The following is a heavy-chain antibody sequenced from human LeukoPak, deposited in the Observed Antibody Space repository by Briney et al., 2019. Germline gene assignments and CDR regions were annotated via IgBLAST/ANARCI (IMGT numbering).Heavy chain of an antibody. Sequence: PGGSLRLSCAASGFTFSNTWMSWIRQPPGKGLEWVGYIYYSGNTNYNPSPSLKSRVTISVDTSKNQFSLTLSSVTAADTAVYYCAREGPRAFDYWGQGTLVTVSS. V-gene: IGHV4-59*01. J-gene: IGHJ4*02. CDR3: AREGPRAFDY. CDR1: GFTFSNTW. CDR2: IYYSGNT.